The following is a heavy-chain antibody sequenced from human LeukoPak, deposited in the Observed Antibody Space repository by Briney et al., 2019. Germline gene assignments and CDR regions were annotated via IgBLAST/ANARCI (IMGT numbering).Heavy chain of an antibody. CDR3: ARDLEALDPHLLWWSSWFDP. CDR2: ISAYNGNT. D-gene: IGHD2-21*01. J-gene: IGHJ5*02. Sequence: ASVSVSCKASGYTFTSYGISWVRQAPGQGLEWMGWISAYNGNTNYAQKLQGRVTMTTDTSTSTAYMELRSLRSDDTAVYYCARDLEALDPHLLWWSSWFDPWGQGTLVTVSS. V-gene: IGHV1-18*01. CDR1: GYTFTSYG.